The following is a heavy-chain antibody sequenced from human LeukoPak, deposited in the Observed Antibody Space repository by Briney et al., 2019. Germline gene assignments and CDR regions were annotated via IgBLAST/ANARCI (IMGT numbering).Heavy chain of an antibody. CDR2: ISGSGGST. J-gene: IGHJ4*02. CDR3: AKDLRYCSGGSCH. Sequence: PGGSLRLSCAASGFTFSSYAMSWVRQAPGKWLEWVSAISGSGGSTFYADSVKGRFTISRDNSKNTMYLQMNSLRAEDTAVYYCAKDLRYCSGGSCHWGQGTLVTVSS. CDR1: GFTFSSYA. D-gene: IGHD2-15*01. V-gene: IGHV3-23*01.